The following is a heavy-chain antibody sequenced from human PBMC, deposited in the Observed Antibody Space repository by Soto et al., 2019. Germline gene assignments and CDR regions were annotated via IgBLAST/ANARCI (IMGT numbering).Heavy chain of an antibody. CDR3: ARESGDWPLNWFDP. Sequence: GGSLRLSCAASGFNFSNHWMHWVRQRPGEGLVWVSRITSDGKSKAYAESVKGRFAISRDNAKNTLYLQMNGLTAEDTAVYYCARESGDWPLNWFDPWGLGTLVTVAS. V-gene: IGHV3-74*01. CDR1: GFNFSNHW. D-gene: IGHD2-21*02. CDR2: ITSDGKSK. J-gene: IGHJ5*02.